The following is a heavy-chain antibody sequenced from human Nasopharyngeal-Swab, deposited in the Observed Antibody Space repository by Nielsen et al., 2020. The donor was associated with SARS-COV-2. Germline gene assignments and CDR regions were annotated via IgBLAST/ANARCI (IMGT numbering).Heavy chain of an antibody. CDR2: ISSSSSYI. Sequence: GGSLRLSWAASGFTFSSYWMHWVRQAPGKGLEWVSSISSSSSYIYYADSVKGRFTISRDNAKNSLYLQMNSLRAEDTAVYYCARQDSSAYYYVFNYWGQGTLVTVSS. CDR1: GFTFSSYW. J-gene: IGHJ4*02. D-gene: IGHD3-22*01. CDR3: ARQDSSAYYYVFNY. V-gene: IGHV3-21*01.